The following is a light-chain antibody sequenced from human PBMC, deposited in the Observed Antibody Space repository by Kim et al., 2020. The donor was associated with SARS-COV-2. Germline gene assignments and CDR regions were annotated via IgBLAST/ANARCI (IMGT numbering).Light chain of an antibody. J-gene: IGKJ4*02. CDR3: QQYNAYPRT. CDR2: LAS. Sequence: DILLTQSPSTLSAFVGDTVTISCRASRSVSRFLAWYQQKAGKAPKLLVHLASNLETGVPSRFSASASGTEFALTISSLQPDDSATYYCQQYNAYPRTFGGGTKVDIK. V-gene: IGKV1-5*03. CDR1: RSVSRF.